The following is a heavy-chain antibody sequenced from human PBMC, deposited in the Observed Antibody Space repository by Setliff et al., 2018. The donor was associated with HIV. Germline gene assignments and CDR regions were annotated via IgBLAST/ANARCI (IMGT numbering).Heavy chain of an antibody. J-gene: IGHJ5*02. D-gene: IGHD3-9*01. CDR2: INTNTGKP. Sequence: PSVKVSCKASGYTFRSYGVNWVRQAPGQGLEWMGWINTNTGKPTYAQGFTGRYVFSLDTSVSAAYLQINSLKAEDSAVYYCASFSGYIDWSTHNWFDPWGQGTLVTVSS. CDR1: GYTFRSYG. CDR3: ASFSGYIDWSTHNWFDP. V-gene: IGHV7-4-1*02.